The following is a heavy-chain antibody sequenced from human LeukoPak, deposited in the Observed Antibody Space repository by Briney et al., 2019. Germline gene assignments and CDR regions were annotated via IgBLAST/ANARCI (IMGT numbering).Heavy chain of an antibody. D-gene: IGHD2-21*02. Sequence: SETLSLTCSVYGGSFSGYYWRWIRQPPGKGLEWIGEINHSGNSNYNPPLKSRVTISVDTSKNQFSLKLNSVTAADTGVYYCARRLTHWGQGTLVTVSS. J-gene: IGHJ4*02. V-gene: IGHV4-34*01. CDR2: INHSGNS. CDR3: ARRLTH. CDR1: GGSFSGYY.